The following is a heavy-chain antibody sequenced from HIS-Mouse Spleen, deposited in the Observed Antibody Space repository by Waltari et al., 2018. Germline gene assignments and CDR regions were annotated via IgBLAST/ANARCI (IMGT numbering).Heavy chain of an antibody. J-gene: IGHJ4*02. V-gene: IGHV4-39*07. D-gene: IGHD1-26*01. CDR3: ARGGDSGSYSTSFDY. CDR1: GGSISSSSYY. Sequence: QLQLQESGPGLVKPSETLSLTCTVSGGSISSSSYYRGWIRPPPGKGLEWIGSIYYSGSTYYNPSLKSRVTISVDTSKNQFSLKLSSVTAADTAVYYCARGGDSGSYSTSFDYWGQGTLVTVSS. CDR2: IYYSGST.